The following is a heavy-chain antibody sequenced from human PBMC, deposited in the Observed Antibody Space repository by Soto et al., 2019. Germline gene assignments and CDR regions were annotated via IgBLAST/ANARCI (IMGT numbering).Heavy chain of an antibody. J-gene: IGHJ6*03. Sequence: SQTLSLTCAISGDSVASNSAAWNWIRQSPSRGLEWLGRTYYRSKWYNDYAVSVKSRITINPDTSKNQFSLQLNSVTPEDTAVYYCARAISVVVPAAMEGYYYYYYKDVWGKGTTVTVSS. V-gene: IGHV6-1*01. D-gene: IGHD2-2*01. CDR1: GDSVASNSAA. CDR2: TYYRSKWYN. CDR3: ARAISVVVPAAMEGYYYYYYKDV.